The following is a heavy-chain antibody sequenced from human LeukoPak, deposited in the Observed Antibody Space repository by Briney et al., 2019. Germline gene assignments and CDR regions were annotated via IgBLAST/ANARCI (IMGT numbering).Heavy chain of an antibody. CDR3: ARLGGDYGDYVFWY. CDR1: GGSLRGYY. CDR2: INQSGST. Sequence: SETLSLPCAVYGGSLRGYYSSWIRPPPGKGRAWIGEINQSGSTNYNPSLQSQVTISVDTSKTQFSLKLSSVTAADTAVYYCARLGGDYGDYVFWYWGQGTLVTVSS. D-gene: IGHD4-17*01. J-gene: IGHJ4*02. V-gene: IGHV4-34*01.